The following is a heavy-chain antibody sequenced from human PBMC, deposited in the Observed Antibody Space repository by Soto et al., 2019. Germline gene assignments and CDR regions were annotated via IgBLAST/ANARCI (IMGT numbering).Heavy chain of an antibody. CDR3: ARYGSGQLVRTLTSYYGMDV. J-gene: IGHJ6*02. Sequence: PSGTLSPTRAVFGGAFCCFYWGRVRPPPGKGVGWIGEINHSGSTNYNPSLKSRVTISVDTSKNQFSLKLSSVTAADTAVYYCARYGSGQLVRTLTSYYGMDVWGQGTTVTVSS. CDR2: INHSGST. CDR1: GGAFCCFY. D-gene: IGHD6-13*01. V-gene: IGHV4-34*01.